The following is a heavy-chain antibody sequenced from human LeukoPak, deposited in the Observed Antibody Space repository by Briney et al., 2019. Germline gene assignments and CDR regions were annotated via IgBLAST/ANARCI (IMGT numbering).Heavy chain of an antibody. Sequence: GGSLRLSCTASGFTFSGYSMNWIRQAPGKGLEWVANIKQNGDEKYYVDSVKGRFTISRDNAKNSLYLQMNSLRVEDTAVYYCASPGPAAADYWGQGTLVTVSS. CDR2: IKQNGDEK. CDR1: GFTFSGYS. V-gene: IGHV3-7*01. CDR3: ASPGPAAADY. J-gene: IGHJ4*02. D-gene: IGHD6-13*01.